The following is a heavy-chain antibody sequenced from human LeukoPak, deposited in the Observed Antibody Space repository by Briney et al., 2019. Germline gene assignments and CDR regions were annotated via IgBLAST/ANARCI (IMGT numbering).Heavy chain of an antibody. CDR1: GGSISSHY. J-gene: IGHJ5*02. D-gene: IGHD3-16*01. CDR3: ARGGRTLGRFDP. Sequence: SETLSLTCTVSGGSISSHYWSWIRQPPGKGLEWIGYIYYSGSTNYNPSLKSRVTISVDTSKNQFSLKLSSVTAADTAVYYCARGGRTLGRFDPWGQGTLVTVSS. V-gene: IGHV4-59*11. CDR2: IYYSGST.